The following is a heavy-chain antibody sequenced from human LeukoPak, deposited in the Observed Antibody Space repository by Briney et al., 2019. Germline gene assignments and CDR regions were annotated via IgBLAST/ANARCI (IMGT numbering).Heavy chain of an antibody. Sequence: GGSLRLSCAASGFTFSSYAMSWVRQAPGKGLEWVSAISGSGGSTYYADSVKGRFTISRDNSKNTLYLQMNSLRAEDTAVYYCAKDPFFGDYYYYYMDVWGKGTTVTVPS. CDR2: ISGSGGST. CDR3: AKDPFFGDYYYYYMDV. J-gene: IGHJ6*03. CDR1: GFTFSSYA. D-gene: IGHD3-10*01. V-gene: IGHV3-23*01.